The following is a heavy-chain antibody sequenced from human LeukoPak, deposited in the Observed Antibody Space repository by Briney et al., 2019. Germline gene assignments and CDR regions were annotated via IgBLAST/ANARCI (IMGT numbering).Heavy chain of an antibody. CDR2: IKQDGSDK. CDR1: GFTFSSYW. CDR3: ARSSRSAESH. D-gene: IGHD2-15*01. J-gene: IGHJ4*02. V-gene: IGHV3-7*01. Sequence: GGSLRLSCAASGFTFSSYWMSWVRRAPGKGLEWVANIKQDGSDKQYVDSVKGRFTISRDNAQNSLYLQMNSLRAEDTAVYYCARSSRSAESHWGQGTLVTVSS.